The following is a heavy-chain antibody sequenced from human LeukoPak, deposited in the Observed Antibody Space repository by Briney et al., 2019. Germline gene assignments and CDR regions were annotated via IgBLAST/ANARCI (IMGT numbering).Heavy chain of an antibody. D-gene: IGHD3-10*01. Sequence: GGSLRLSCAASGFTFGSYWMSWVRQAPGKGLEWVANIKQDGSEKYYVDSVKGRFTISRDNSKNTLYLQMNSLRAEDTAVYYCAKDNRRYYYGSGGYFDYWGQGTLVTVSS. CDR3: AKDNRRYYYGSGGYFDY. V-gene: IGHV3-7*01. CDR1: GFTFGSYW. J-gene: IGHJ4*02. CDR2: IKQDGSEK.